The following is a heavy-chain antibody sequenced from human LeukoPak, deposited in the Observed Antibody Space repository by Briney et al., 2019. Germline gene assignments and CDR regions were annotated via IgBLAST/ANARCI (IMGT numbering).Heavy chain of an antibody. D-gene: IGHD3-9*01. J-gene: IGHJ4*02. V-gene: IGHV4-31*03. CDR3: ARTYYDILTGWCYFDY. CDR2: IYYSGST. CDR1: GGSISSRGYY. Sequence: SETLSLTCTVSGGSISSRGYYWSWIRQHPGKGLEWIAYIYYSGSTYYNPSLKSRVTISLDTSKNQFSLRLSSVTAADTAEYYCARTYYDILTGWCYFDYWGQGILVTVSS.